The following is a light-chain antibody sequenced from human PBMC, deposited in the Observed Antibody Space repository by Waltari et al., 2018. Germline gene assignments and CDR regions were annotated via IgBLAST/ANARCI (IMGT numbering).Light chain of an antibody. V-gene: IGKV3-15*01. J-gene: IGKJ1*01. CDR3: QVRTSWLWT. CDR1: QIVTNN. CDR2: NAS. Sequence: EIVVTQSPATLSLSPGERVTLSCRASQIVTNNFAWFQQRPGRAPRLLIYNASTRATDIPARFSGSGSGTEFTLTINSLQSEDLAIYYCQVRTSWLWTFGQGTKV.